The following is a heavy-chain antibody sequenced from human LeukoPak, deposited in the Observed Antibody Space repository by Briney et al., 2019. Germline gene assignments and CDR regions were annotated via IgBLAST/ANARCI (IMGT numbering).Heavy chain of an antibody. J-gene: IGHJ3*02. CDR3: ARALGSGYYYNDAFDI. Sequence: PGGSLRLSCAASGFTFSSYAMSWVRQAPGKGLEWVSAISGSGGSTYYADSVKGRFTISRDNSKNTLYLQMNSLRAEDTAVYYCARALGSGYYYNDAFDIWGQGTMVTVSS. CDR2: ISGSGGST. CDR1: GFTFSSYA. D-gene: IGHD3-22*01. V-gene: IGHV3-23*01.